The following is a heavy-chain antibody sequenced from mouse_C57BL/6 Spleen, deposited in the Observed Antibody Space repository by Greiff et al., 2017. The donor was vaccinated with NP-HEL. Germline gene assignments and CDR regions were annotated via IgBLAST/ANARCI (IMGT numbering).Heavy chain of an antibody. D-gene: IGHD2-2*01. J-gene: IGHJ4*01. CDR3: ARAEIYCGYDGAMDY. Sequence: VQLVESGAELARPGASVKLSCKASGYTFTSYGISWVKQRPGQGLEWIGEIYPRSGNTYYNEKFKGKATLTADKSSSTAYMELRSLTSEDSAVYFCARAEIYCGYDGAMDYWGQGTSVTVSS. V-gene: IGHV1-81*01. CDR1: GYTFTSYG. CDR2: IYPRSGNT.